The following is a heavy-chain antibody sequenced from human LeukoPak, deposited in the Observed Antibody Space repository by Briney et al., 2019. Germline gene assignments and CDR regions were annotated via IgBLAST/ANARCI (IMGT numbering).Heavy chain of an antibody. Sequence: SETLSLTCTVSTGFISGHYWSWIRQPPGKGLEWIGYIFYTGSTNYNPSLKSRVTISVDTSKNQFPLKLSSVTAADTAMYYCARGYNTFDYWGQGTLVTVSS. CDR3: ARGYNTFDY. D-gene: IGHD5-24*01. CDR1: TGFISGHY. V-gene: IGHV4-59*11. J-gene: IGHJ4*02. CDR2: IFYTGST.